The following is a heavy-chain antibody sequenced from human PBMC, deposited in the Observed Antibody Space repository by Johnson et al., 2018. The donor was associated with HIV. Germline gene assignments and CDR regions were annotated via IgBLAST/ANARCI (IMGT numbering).Heavy chain of an antibody. CDR3: TTEKHAPRAFDI. CDR2: LKSRTDGGTT. V-gene: IGHV3-15*01. Sequence: VQLVESGGGLVKPGGSLRLSCAASGFTFTNAWMHWVRQAPGKGLEWVGRLKSRTDGGTTDYAAPVKGRFTISRDDSKNTLYLQMNSLKTEDTAVYYCTTEKHAPRAFDIWGQGTMVTVSS. J-gene: IGHJ3*02. CDR1: GFTFTNAW. D-gene: IGHD2-2*01.